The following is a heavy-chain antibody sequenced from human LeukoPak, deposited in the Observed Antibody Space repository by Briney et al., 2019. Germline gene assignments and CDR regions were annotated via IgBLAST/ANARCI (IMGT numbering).Heavy chain of an antibody. CDR2: IHYSGSA. CDR1: GGSFSGYY. CDR3: ARQKWEQQGRDYYFNGLDV. V-gene: IGHV4-34*01. D-gene: IGHD1/OR15-1a*01. Sequence: PSETLSLTCAVYGGSFSGYYWTWIRQPPGKGLEWIGEIHYSGSATYNPSLKSRVTISVDTSRNQFSLKLTSVTAADTAVYYCARQKWEQQGRDYYFNGLDVWGPGTTVIVSS. J-gene: IGHJ6*02.